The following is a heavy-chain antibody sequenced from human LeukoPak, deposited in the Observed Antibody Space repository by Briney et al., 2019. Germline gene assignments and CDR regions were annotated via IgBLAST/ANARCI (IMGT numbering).Heavy chain of an antibody. V-gene: IGHV3-7*01. CDR3: ARDRWYYDISTDSDAFDI. CDR1: GFTFSSYW. J-gene: IGHJ3*02. Sequence: GGSLSLSCAASGFTFSSYWMSWVRQAPGKGLEWVANIKKDGSEKYYVDSVKGRFTISRDNAKNSLYLQMNSLRAEDTAVYYCARDRWYYDISTDSDAFDIWGQGTMVTVSS. CDR2: IKKDGSEK. D-gene: IGHD3-9*01.